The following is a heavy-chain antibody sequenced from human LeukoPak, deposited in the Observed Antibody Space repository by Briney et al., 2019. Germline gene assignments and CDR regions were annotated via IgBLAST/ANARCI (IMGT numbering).Heavy chain of an antibody. J-gene: IGHJ4*02. CDR3: ARHLSSITSCPHY. V-gene: IGHV5-51*01. CDR1: GYSFTTYW. Sequence: KHGESLKISCKGSGYSFTTYWIAWVRQMPGKGLEWMGVIYPGNSDITHSPSFQGQVTISVDKSISTAYLQWSSLKASDTAIYYCARHLSSITSCPHYWGQGTLVTVSS. D-gene: IGHD2-2*01. CDR2: IYPGNSDI.